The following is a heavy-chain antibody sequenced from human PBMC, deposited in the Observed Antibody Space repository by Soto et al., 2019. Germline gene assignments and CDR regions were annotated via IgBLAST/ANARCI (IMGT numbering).Heavy chain of an antibody. CDR3: ARDLNYAVAS. Sequence: EVQLVESGGGLVQPGGSLRLSCAASGFSFSNTWMHWVRQAPGKGLVWVSRIKSDGIIASYADSVKGRFTISRDNAKSTLDLQMDSLRVEDTAVYYCARDLNYAVASWGQGTLVTVSS. CDR1: GFSFSNTW. D-gene: IGHD1-7*01. J-gene: IGHJ1*01. V-gene: IGHV3-74*01. CDR2: IKSDGIIA.